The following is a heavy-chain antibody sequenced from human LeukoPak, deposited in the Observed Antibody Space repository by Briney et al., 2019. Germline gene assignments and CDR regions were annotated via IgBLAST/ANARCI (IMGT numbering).Heavy chain of an antibody. CDR1: GFVVSTNY. J-gene: IGHJ4*02. Sequence: GGSLRLSCAASGFVVSTNYMSWVRQAPGKGLEWVSVLYSGGSTYYTDSVKGRFTISRVNSNNTLYLQMNNLRAEDTAVYYCAMDSAWLPLKFDYWGPGTLVAVS. CDR3: AMDSAWLPLKFDY. V-gene: IGHV3-66*01. D-gene: IGHD5-24*01. CDR2: LYSGGST.